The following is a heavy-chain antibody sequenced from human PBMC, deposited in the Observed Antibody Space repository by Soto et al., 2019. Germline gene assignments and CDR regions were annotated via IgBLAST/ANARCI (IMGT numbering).Heavy chain of an antibody. V-gene: IGHV4-31*03. CDR3: ARIGNPDASLYFDY. Sequence: QVQLQESGPGLVKPSQTLSLTCTVSGGSISIGGYYWNWIRQHPGKGLEWIGYTYHTGSTYYNPSLESRVTISVDTSKNQFSLKLSSVTAADTAVYYCARIGNPDASLYFDYWGQGTLVTVSS. D-gene: IGHD2-2*01. CDR2: TYHTGST. J-gene: IGHJ4*02. CDR1: GGSISIGGYY.